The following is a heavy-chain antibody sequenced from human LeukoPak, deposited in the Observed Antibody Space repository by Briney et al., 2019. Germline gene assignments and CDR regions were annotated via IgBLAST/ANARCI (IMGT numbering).Heavy chain of an antibody. D-gene: IGHD3-22*01. CDR3: AKANYDSSGYTIDY. CDR2: ISYDGSNK. CDR1: GFTFSSYG. Sequence: GGSLRLSCAASGFTFSSYGMHWVRQAPGKGLEWVAVISYDGSNKYYADSVKGRFTISRDNSKNTLYLQMNSLRTEDTAVYYCAKANYDSSGYTIDYWGQGTLVTVSS. V-gene: IGHV3-30*18. J-gene: IGHJ4*02.